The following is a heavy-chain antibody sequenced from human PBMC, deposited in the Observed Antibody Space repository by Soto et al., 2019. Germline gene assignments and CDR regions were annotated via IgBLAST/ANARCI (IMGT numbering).Heavy chain of an antibody. Sequence: GGSLRLSCTVSGFAFNNYGINWVRQAPGKGLEWVSSISKSDYTYYSDSVKGRFTISKDNAKNSVSLQMNTLRVEDTAVYYCAREDSIIIPAVSDFWGQGTLVTVSS. CDR2: ISKSDYT. J-gene: IGHJ4*02. D-gene: IGHD2-2*01. CDR3: AREDSIIIPAVSDF. V-gene: IGHV3-21*01. CDR1: GFAFNNYG.